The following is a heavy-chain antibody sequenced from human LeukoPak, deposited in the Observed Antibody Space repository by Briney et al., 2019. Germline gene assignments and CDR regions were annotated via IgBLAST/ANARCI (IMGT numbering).Heavy chain of an antibody. V-gene: IGHV3-33*01. CDR1: GFTLSNYG. CDR2: IWHDGSRK. Sequence: GGSLRLSCAASGFTLSNYGMHWVRQAPGKGLEWVAAIWHDGSRKYYAESVKGRFTISRDNARNTVYVQMDSLRAEDTAVYYCARDEGDSSGYYPGLWGQGTLVTVSS. J-gene: IGHJ1*01. D-gene: IGHD3-22*01. CDR3: ARDEGDSSGYYPGL.